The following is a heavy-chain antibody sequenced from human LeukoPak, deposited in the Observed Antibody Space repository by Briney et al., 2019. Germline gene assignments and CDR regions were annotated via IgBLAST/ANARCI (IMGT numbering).Heavy chain of an antibody. J-gene: IGHJ4*02. Sequence: GESLKISCKSSGYTYTKSWIAWVRQMPGKGLELMGIIYPVDSETRYSPSFQGQVTISVDKSISTAYLQWSSLKASDTAMYYCARQGCTTTSCHTIDYWGQGTLVTVSS. CDR1: GYTYTKSW. V-gene: IGHV5-51*01. D-gene: IGHD2-2*02. CDR3: ARQGCTTTSCHTIDY. CDR2: IYPVDSET.